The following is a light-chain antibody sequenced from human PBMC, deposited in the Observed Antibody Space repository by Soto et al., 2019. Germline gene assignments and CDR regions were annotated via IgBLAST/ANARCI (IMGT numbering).Light chain of an antibody. J-gene: IGKJ1*01. CDR1: QRMSGW. CDR3: QQYDSFSVT. V-gene: IGKV1-5*01. Sequence: DIQMTPSPSTLSASVGDTVTITCRASQRMSGWLAWHQQKPGKAPKLLIYDVSALKRGVPPRFRGSGSGTEFTLTHSTPQADGFATYYCQQYDSFSVTFXQGTKVDIK. CDR2: DVS.